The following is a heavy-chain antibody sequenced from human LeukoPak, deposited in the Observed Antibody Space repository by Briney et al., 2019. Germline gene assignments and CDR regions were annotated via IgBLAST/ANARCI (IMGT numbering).Heavy chain of an antibody. Sequence: TSETLSLTCTVSGGSIISGSKYWGWIRQAPGTGLEWIGSIYYSGTTYYNPSLKSRVTMSVDTSKNQFSLKLSSVTAADTAVYYCARDPYDSSGHYGMDVWGQGTTVTVSS. CDR2: IYYSGTT. J-gene: IGHJ6*02. D-gene: IGHD3-22*01. CDR1: GGSIISGSKY. CDR3: ARDPYDSSGHYGMDV. V-gene: IGHV4-39*07.